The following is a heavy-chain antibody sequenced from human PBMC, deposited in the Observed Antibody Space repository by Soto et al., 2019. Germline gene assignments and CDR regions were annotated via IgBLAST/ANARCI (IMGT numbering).Heavy chain of an antibody. CDR2: ISGSGGTT. J-gene: IGHJ6*03. CDR1: GFTFSSYA. Sequence: VGSLRLSCAASGFTFSSYAMSWVRQAPGKGLEWVSIISGSGGTTYYADSVKGRFTISRDNSKNTLYLQMNSLRAEDTAVYYCAQNGLYSSSWYYYYYYMDVWGKGTTVTVS. CDR3: AQNGLYSSSWYYYYYYMDV. V-gene: IGHV3-23*01. D-gene: IGHD6-13*01.